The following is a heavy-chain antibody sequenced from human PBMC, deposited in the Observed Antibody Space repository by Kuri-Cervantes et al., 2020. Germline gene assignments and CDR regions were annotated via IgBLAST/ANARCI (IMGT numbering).Heavy chain of an antibody. Sequence: GGSLRLSCAASGFTVSSNYMSWVRQAPGKGLEWVSVIYSGGSTYYADSVKGRFTISRDNSKNTLYLQMNSLSAEDTAVYYCARVTMVRGFDYWGQGTLVTVSS. CDR1: GFTVSSNY. CDR2: IYSGGST. CDR3: ARVTMVRGFDY. V-gene: IGHV3-53*01. J-gene: IGHJ4*02. D-gene: IGHD3-10*01.